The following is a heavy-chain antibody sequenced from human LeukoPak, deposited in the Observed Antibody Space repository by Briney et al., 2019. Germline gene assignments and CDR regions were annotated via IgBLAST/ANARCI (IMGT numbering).Heavy chain of an antibody. V-gene: IGHV4-39*01. CDR1: GGSITNTNYY. CDR3: ARHGRRSIAAAEHYFDY. Sequence: SETLSLTCTVSGGSITNTNYYWGWIRQPPGKGLEWIGNIYYSGSPNYNPSLKSRVTISVDTSKNQLSLKLSSVTGADTSVYYCARHGRRSIAAAEHYFDYWGQGTLVTVSS. J-gene: IGHJ4*02. CDR2: IYYSGSP. D-gene: IGHD6-13*01.